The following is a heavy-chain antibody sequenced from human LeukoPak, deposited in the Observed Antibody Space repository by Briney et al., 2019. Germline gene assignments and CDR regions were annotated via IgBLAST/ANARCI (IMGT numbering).Heavy chain of an antibody. Sequence: ASVKVSCKASGYTFTGYYMHWVRQAPGQGLEWMGRINPNSGGTNYAQKFQGRVTMTRDTSISTAYMELSRLRSDDTAVYYCVRDTPTEGSSSWYVRSYYYYMDVWGKGTTVTVSS. CDR3: VRDTPTEGSSSWYVRSYYYYMDV. J-gene: IGHJ6*03. V-gene: IGHV1-2*06. CDR1: GYTFTGYY. D-gene: IGHD6-13*01. CDR2: INPNSGGT.